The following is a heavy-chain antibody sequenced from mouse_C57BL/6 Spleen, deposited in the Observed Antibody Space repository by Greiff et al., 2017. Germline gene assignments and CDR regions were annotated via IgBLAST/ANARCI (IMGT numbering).Heavy chain of an antibody. Sequence: DVQLQESGPGLVKPSQSLSLTCSVTGYSITSGYYWNWIRQFPGNKLEWMGYISYDGSNNYNPSLKNRISITRDTSKNQFFLKLNSVTTEDTATYYCAREAATVDFDYWGQGTTLTVSS. D-gene: IGHD1-1*01. V-gene: IGHV3-6*01. CDR2: ISYDGSN. J-gene: IGHJ2*01. CDR1: GYSITSGYY. CDR3: AREAATVDFDY.